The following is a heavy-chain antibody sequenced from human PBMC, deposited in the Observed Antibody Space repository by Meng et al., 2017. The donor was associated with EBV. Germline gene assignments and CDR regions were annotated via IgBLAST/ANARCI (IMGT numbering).Heavy chain of an antibody. V-gene: IGHV1-69*06. D-gene: IGHD1-26*01. CDR3: ARDRWEPKGKGWFDP. CDR1: GGTFSSYA. J-gene: IGHJ5*02. Sequence: GELVQFGAGVKKPWSSVKVSCKASGGTFSSYAISWVRQAPGQGLEWMGGIIPIFGTANYAQKFQGRVTITADKSTSTAYMELSSLRSEDTAVYYCARDRWEPKGKGWFDPWGQGTLVTVSS. CDR2: IIPIFGTA.